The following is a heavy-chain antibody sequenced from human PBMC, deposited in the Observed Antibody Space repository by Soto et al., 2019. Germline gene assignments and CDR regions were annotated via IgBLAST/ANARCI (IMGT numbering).Heavy chain of an antibody. D-gene: IGHD3-16*01. V-gene: IGHV1-2*04. CDR3: ARVSLMGEGRGMIGY. CDR2: INPNSGGT. Sequence: QVQLVQSGAEVKKPGASVKVSCKASGYTFTGYYMHWVRQAPGQGLEWMGWINPNSGGTNYAQKFQGWVTMTRDTSISTAYMELSRLRSDDTAVYYCARVSLMGEGRGMIGYWGQGTLVTVSS. CDR1: GYTFTGYY. J-gene: IGHJ4*02.